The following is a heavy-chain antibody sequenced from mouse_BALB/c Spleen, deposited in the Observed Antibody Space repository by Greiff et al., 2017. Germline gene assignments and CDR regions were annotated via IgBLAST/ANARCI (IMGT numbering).Heavy chain of an antibody. D-gene: IGHD2-12*01. V-gene: IGHV7-3*02. Sequence: EVQRVESGGGLVQPGGSLRLSCATSGFTFTDYYMSWVRQPPGKALEWLGFIRNKANGYTTEYSASVKGRFTISRDNSQSILYLQMNTLRAEDSATYYCARDNRPLLAFAYWGQGTLVTVSA. CDR2: IRNKANGYTT. CDR3: ARDNRPLLAFAY. CDR1: GFTFTDYY. J-gene: IGHJ3*01.